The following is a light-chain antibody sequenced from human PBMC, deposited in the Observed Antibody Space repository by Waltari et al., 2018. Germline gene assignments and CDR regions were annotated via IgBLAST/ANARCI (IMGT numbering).Light chain of an antibody. CDR2: KDR. CDR3: YSATDNYRV. CDR1: VLAKKS. J-gene: IGLJ3*02. V-gene: IGLV3-27*01. Sequence: SYELTQPSSVSVSPGQTARTTCSGDVLAKKSARWFQQKPGQAPVVVIYKDRERPSGIPERFSGSSSGTTVTLTISGAQVEDEGDYYCYSATDNYRVFGGGTKLTVL.